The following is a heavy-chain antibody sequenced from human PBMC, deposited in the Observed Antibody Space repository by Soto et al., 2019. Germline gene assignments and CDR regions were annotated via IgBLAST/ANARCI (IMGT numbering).Heavy chain of an antibody. J-gene: IGHJ4*02. CDR2: ISYDGSIK. V-gene: IGHV3-30-3*01. CDR3: VREGNYTGFDY. D-gene: IGHD4-4*01. Sequence: QVQLVESGGGVVQPGRSLRLSCAASGFTFSNYPMHWVRQAPGKGLEWVAVISYDGSIKYYADSVKGRFTISRDSSKHWLYLQINSLRAEDTTVYYCVREGNYTGFDYWGKVTLVTV. CDR1: GFTFSNYP.